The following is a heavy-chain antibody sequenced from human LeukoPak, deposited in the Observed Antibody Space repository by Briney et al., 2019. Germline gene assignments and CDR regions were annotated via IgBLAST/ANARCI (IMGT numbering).Heavy chain of an antibody. CDR2: IHHSGIT. Sequence: SETLSLTCAVSSYSITTNHYWGWIRQPPGKGLEWIGNIHHSGITYYNPSLKSRVTMSVDTSKNQFSLKLSSVTAADTAVYYCARGGQWLPFDYWGQGTLVTVSS. CDR3: ARGGQWLPFDY. V-gene: IGHV4-38-2*01. J-gene: IGHJ4*02. CDR1: SYSITTNHY. D-gene: IGHD6-19*01.